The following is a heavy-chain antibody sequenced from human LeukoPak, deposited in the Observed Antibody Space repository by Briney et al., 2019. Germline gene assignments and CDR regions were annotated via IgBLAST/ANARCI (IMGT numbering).Heavy chain of an antibody. CDR2: INHSRTT. D-gene: IGHD6-13*01. CDR3: AKSAAGHCDY. Sequence: SETLSLTCAVYGGSFSGYYWSWIRQPPGKGLEWIGEINHSRTTNYNPSLKSRVAMSVDTSKNQFSLKLSSLTAADTAVYYCAKSAAGHCDYWGQGTLVTVSS. V-gene: IGHV4-34*01. J-gene: IGHJ4*02. CDR1: GGSFSGYY.